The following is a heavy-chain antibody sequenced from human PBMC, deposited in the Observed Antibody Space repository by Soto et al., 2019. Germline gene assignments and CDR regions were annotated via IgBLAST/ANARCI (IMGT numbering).Heavy chain of an antibody. V-gene: IGHV4-30-4*01. CDR1: GGSINSGDYY. J-gene: IGHJ4*02. CDR3: ARDGFFGRSVYFDY. CDR2: IYYSGST. D-gene: IGHD3-3*01. Sequence: QVQLQESGPGLVKPSQTLSLTCTVSGGSINSGDYYWTWIRQPPGKGLEWIGYIYYSGSTYYNPSLKSRVTISIDTSENQVSLNASSVTAAYTAVYYCARDGFFGRSVYFDYWGQGTLVIFSS.